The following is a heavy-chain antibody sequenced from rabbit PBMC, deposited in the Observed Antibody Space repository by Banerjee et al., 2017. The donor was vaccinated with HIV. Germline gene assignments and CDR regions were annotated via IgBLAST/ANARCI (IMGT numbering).Heavy chain of an antibody. D-gene: IGHD1-1*01. Sequence: QSLEESGGGLVQPEGSLTLTCKASGFTISSSYDMCWVRQTPGKGLEWIGCIWTGSGSTYYASWAKGRFTISKTSSTTVTLQMTSLTAADTATYFCARGAGGFEKYFNLWGPGTLVTVS. V-gene: IGHV1S40*01. CDR2: IWTGSGST. CDR1: GFTISSSYD. CDR3: ARGAGGFEKYFNL. J-gene: IGHJ4*01.